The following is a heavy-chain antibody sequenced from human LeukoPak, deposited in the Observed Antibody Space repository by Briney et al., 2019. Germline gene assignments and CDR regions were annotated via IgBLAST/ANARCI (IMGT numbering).Heavy chain of an antibody. Sequence: PSETLSLTCTVSGGSIRSNSWSWFRQSPGSGLEWIGYIYHDGRLKYHPSLESRVTISADPSRNQFSLRLTSVTAADTAVYFCTRLPSGGASFGWFDYWGQGALVTVSS. CDR2: IYHDGRL. D-gene: IGHD5-18*01. CDR3: TRLPSGGASFGWFDY. CDR1: GGSIRSNS. J-gene: IGHJ4*02. V-gene: IGHV4-59*08.